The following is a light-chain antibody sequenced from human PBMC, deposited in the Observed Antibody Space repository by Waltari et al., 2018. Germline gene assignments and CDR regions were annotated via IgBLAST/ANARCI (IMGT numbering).Light chain of an antibody. J-gene: IGLJ1*01. CDR1: ALPKPY. CDR2: KDS. Sequence: SSELTQPPSVSVSPGQTARITCPGDALPKPYAYWYQQKTGQAPVLVIYKDSERPSGIPERFSGSSSGTTVTLTISGVQAEDEADYYCQSADSSGTYVFGTGTKVTVL. V-gene: IGLV3-25*03. CDR3: QSADSSGTYV.